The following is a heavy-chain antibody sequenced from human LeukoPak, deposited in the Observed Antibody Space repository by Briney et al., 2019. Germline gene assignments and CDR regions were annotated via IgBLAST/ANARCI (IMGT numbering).Heavy chain of an antibody. D-gene: IGHD6-13*01. CDR1: GGSMNRYY. J-gene: IGHJ5*02. CDR2: IYSSGST. CDR3: ARHPAADGLNWFDP. Sequence: PSETLSLTCTVSGGSMNRYYWSWIRQSPGKGLEWIGYIYSSGSTNYNPSLKSRATISVDTSKNQFSLRLTSVTAAGTAVYYCARHPAADGLNWFDPWGQGTLVTVSS. V-gene: IGHV4-59*08.